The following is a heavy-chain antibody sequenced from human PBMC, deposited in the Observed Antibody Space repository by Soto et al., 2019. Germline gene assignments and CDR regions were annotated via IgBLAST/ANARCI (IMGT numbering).Heavy chain of an antibody. CDR1: GFSFGDYI. D-gene: IGHD4-17*01. V-gene: IGHV3-21*01. CDR3: ASPRDYCVTTSNCFIAFDI. Sequence: AQLVESGGSLVKPGGSPSLSCAASGFSFGDYIMNWVRQAPGRGLEWVASISHSGSYIFYADSVKGRFTMSRDNSRDSLYLQMNSLRVDDTAIYYCASPRDYCVTTSNCFIAFDIWGQGTRVTVSS. J-gene: IGHJ3*02. CDR2: ISHSGSYI.